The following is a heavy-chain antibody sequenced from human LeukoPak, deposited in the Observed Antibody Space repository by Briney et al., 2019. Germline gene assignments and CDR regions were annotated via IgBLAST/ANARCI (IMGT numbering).Heavy chain of an antibody. CDR3: ASLPGDHR. CDR2: INHSGST. V-gene: IGHV4-34*01. D-gene: IGHD3-10*01. J-gene: IGHJ4*02. Sequence: SETLSLTCAVYGGSFSGYYWSWIRQPPGEGLEWIGEINHSGSTNYNPSLKSRVTISVDTSKNQFSLKLSSVTAADTAVYYCASLPGDHRWGQGTLVTVSS. CDR1: GGSFSGYY.